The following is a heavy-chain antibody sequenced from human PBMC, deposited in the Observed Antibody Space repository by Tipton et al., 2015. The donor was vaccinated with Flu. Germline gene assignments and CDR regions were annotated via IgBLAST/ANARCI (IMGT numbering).Heavy chain of an antibody. Sequence: QLVQSGAEVKKPGASVKVSCKAFGYTFTSFGISWVRQAPGQGLEWMGWISAYNGDTKYAQKFQGRVTMTTDTSTRTGYMELRSLTSDDTAVYYFARVAPVYGSGSFQSDPGGQGTRGTVAS. V-gene: IGHV1-18*04. CDR1: GYTFTSFG. D-gene: IGHD3-10*01. CDR2: ISAYNGDT. CDR3: ARVAPVYGSGSFQSDP. J-gene: IGHJ5*02.